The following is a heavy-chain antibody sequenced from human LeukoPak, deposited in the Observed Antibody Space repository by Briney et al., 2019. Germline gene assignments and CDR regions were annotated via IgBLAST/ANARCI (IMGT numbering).Heavy chain of an antibody. CDR2: IYYSGST. V-gene: IGHV4-59*01. Sequence: SETLSLTCTVSGGSISSYYWSWIRQPPGKGLEWIGYIYYSGSTNYNPSLKSRVTISVDTSKNQFSLKLSSVTAADTAVYYCARDLGVTGTDYYYYMDVWGKGTTVTVSS. CDR3: ARDLGVTGTDYYYYMDV. J-gene: IGHJ6*03. D-gene: IGHD1-20*01. CDR1: GGSISSYY.